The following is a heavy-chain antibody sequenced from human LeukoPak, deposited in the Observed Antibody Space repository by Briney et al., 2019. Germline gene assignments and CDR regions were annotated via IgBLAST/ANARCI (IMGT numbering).Heavy chain of an antibody. D-gene: IGHD5-12*01. CDR1: GYTFTSYA. CDR2: INTAIGNT. CDR3: ARDLFSGYDSPFDY. V-gene: IGHV1-3*04. Sequence: GASVKVSCKTSGYTFTSYALHWVRQAPGQRLTWMGWINTAIGNTEYSQNFQDRITITRDTSTSTVYMELSSLTSEDTAIYFCARDLFSGYDSPFDYWGQGTLATVSS. J-gene: IGHJ4*02.